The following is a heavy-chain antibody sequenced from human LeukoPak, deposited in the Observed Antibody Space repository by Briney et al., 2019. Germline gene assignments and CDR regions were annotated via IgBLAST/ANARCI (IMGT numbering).Heavy chain of an antibody. D-gene: IGHD6-13*01. CDR1: GYTFTCYY. CDR3: ARDAAGTSFDY. CDR2: INHKSGGT. Sequence: ASVKLSFKASGYTFTCYYMHWVRQAPAQGLEWMGWINHKSGGTNYAEKFQGRVTMTRETYISTAYMELSRLRSDDTAVYYCARDAAGTSFDYWGQGTLVTVSS. J-gene: IGHJ4*02. V-gene: IGHV1-2*02.